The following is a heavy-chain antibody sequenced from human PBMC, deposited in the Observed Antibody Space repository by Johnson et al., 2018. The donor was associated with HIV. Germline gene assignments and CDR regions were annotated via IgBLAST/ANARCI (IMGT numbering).Heavy chain of an antibody. J-gene: IGHJ3*02. CDR3: ARELGYSSRAFGAFDI. V-gene: IGHV3-66*03. D-gene: IGHD6-13*01. CDR2: IYSGGSTL. Sequence: VQLVESGGGLIQPGGSLRLSCAASGFTVSSNYMSWVRQAPGKGLEWVSVIYSGGSTLYYADSVNGRFTISRDNSKNTLYLQMNSLRAEDTAVYYCARELGYSSRAFGAFDIWGQGTMVTVSS. CDR1: GFTVSSNY.